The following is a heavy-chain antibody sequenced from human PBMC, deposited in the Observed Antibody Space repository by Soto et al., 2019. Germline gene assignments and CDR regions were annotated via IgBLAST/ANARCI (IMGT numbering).Heavy chain of an antibody. D-gene: IGHD3-9*01. Sequence: GGSLRLSCAASGFTFSNAWMNWVRQAPGKGLEWVGRIKSKTDGGTTDYAAPVKGRFTISRDDSKNTLYLQMNSLKTEDTAVYYCTTSVNYDILTGFWGDYYYGMDVWGQGTTVTVSS. CDR3: TTSVNYDILTGFWGDYYYGMDV. CDR1: GFTFSNAW. CDR2: IKSKTDGGTT. V-gene: IGHV3-15*07. J-gene: IGHJ6*02.